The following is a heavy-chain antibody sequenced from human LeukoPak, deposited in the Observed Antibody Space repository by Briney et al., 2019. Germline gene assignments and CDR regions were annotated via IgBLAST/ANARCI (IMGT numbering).Heavy chain of an antibody. CDR3: ARGIWSATRVDYYLDN. J-gene: IGHJ4*02. D-gene: IGHD5-24*01. Sequence: GASVKVSCKASGYTFSGYAIHWVRQAPGQRFEWMGWINAGNGHTKYSQNFQGRVTITRDSSANIVYMYVSSLTSEDTAVYYCARGIWSATRVDYYLDNWGRGTLVTVSS. CDR2: INAGNGHT. V-gene: IGHV1-3*01. CDR1: GYTFSGYA.